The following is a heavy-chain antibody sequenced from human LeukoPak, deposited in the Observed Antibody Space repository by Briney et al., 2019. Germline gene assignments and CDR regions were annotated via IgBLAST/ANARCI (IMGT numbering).Heavy chain of an antibody. V-gene: IGHV3-48*03. CDR2: ISSGSSTI. CDR1: GFTFSSYE. CDR3: AGDRTVLRYFDWLTHYYGMDV. J-gene: IGHJ6*02. Sequence: GGSLRLSCAASGFTFSSYEMSWVRQAPGKGLEWVSYISSGSSTIYYADSVKGRFTISRDNAKNSLYLQMNSLRAEDTAVYYCAGDRTVLRYFDWLTHYYGMDVWGQGTTVTVSS. D-gene: IGHD3-9*01.